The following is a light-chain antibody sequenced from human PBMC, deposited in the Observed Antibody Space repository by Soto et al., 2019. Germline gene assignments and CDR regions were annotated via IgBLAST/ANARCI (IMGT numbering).Light chain of an antibody. CDR1: ENVRTF. V-gene: IGKV3-20*01. CDR2: GAS. CDR3: QQYGTSPWT. J-gene: IGKJ1*01. Sequence: EVVLTQSPATLSLSPGERATLSCRASENVRTFVDWYQQKPGQAPRLLIYGASSRATGIPDRFSGSGSATDFTLTISRLEPEDFAVYYCQQYGTSPWTFGQGTKVDIK.